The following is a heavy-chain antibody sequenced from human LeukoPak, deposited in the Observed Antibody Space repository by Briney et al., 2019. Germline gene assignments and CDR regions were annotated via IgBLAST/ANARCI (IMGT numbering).Heavy chain of an antibody. V-gene: IGHV5-51*01. CDR2: IYPGDSDT. J-gene: IGHJ5*02. D-gene: IGHD2-21*01. Sequence: GESLKISCKGSGYSFSNYWIGWVRQMPGKGLELMGIIYPGDSDTRYSPSFQGQVTISADKSISTAYLQWSSLKASDTAIYYCARGTASPVIWFDPWGQGTLVTVSS. CDR1: GYSFSNYW. CDR3: ARGTASPVIWFDP.